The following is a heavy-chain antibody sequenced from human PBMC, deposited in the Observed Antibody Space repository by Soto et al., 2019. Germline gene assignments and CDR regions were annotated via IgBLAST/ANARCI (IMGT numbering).Heavy chain of an antibody. CDR2: ITVSNGNT. J-gene: IGHJ2*01. CDR1: GFGFKNYG. D-gene: IGHD5-18*01. CDR3: ARGHSYGSYWFFDL. Sequence: QVQLVQSEGEVREPGASVKVSCKASGFGFKNYGVVWVRQAPGQGLEWMGWITVSNGNTHFADRVKGRVTMTTDTSTSTAYMELWRLTSDDTAVYYCARGHSYGSYWFFDLWGRGTLVTVSS. V-gene: IGHV1-18*04.